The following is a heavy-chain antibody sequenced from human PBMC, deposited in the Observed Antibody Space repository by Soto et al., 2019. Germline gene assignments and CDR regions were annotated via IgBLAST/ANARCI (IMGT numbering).Heavy chain of an antibody. CDR1: GFTFSNNG. D-gene: IGHD3-16*01. Sequence: GGSLRLSCAASGFTFSNNGMHWARQAPGKGLEWVAVISYDGSKEYYADSVKGRFTISRDNSKNTLYLQMNSPGAEDTAVYYCVKDRVESGLGEVDYWGQGTLVTVSS. V-gene: IGHV3-30*18. CDR2: ISYDGSKE. J-gene: IGHJ4*02. CDR3: VKDRVESGLGEVDY.